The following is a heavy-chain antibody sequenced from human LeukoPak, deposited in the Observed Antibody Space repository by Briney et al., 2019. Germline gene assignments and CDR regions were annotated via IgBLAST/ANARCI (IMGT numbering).Heavy chain of an antibody. CDR2: ISGSGGST. CDR1: GFTFSSYA. V-gene: IGHV3-23*01. D-gene: IGHD3-22*01. Sequence: GGSLRLSCAASGFTFSSYAMSWVRKAPGKGLEWVSAISGSGGSTYYADSVKGRFTISRDNSKNTLYLQMNSLRAEDTAVYYCAKTPYYYDSSGQTNWFDPWGQGTLVTVSS. J-gene: IGHJ5*02. CDR3: AKTPYYYDSSGQTNWFDP.